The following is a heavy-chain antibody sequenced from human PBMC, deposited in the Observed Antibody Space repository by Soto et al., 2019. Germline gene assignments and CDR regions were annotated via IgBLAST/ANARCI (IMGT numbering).Heavy chain of an antibody. CDR3: ARVSSSIVVVPDYGMDV. CDR1: GYTFISHG. J-gene: IGHJ6*02. V-gene: IGHV1-18*04. CDR2: ISGKNGNT. D-gene: IGHD2-15*01. Sequence: ASVKVSCKASGYTFISHGISWVRQAPGQGLEWMGWISGKNGNTNYTQKLQGRVTLTTDTSTSTAYMELRSLRSDDTAVYYCARVSSSIVVVPDYGMDVWGQGTTVTVSS.